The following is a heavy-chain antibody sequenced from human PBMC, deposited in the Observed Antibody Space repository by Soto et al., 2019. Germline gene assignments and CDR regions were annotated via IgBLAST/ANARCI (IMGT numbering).Heavy chain of an antibody. Sequence: GGSLRLSCAASGFTFSSYGMHWVRQAPGKGLEWVAVISYDGSNKYYADSVKGRFTISRDNSKNTVSLQMNSLRAEDTAVYYCAKGERSAALRGFYYYDMDVWGQGTTVTVSS. CDR3: AKGERSAALRGFYYYDMDV. CDR1: GFTFSSYG. J-gene: IGHJ6*02. CDR2: ISYDGSNK. D-gene: IGHD2-2*01. V-gene: IGHV3-30*18.